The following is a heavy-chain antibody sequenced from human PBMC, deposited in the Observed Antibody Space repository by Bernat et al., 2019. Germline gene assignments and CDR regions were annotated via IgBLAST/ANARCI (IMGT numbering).Heavy chain of an antibody. V-gene: IGHV3-33*01. Sequence: QVQLVESGGGVVQPGRSLRLSCAASGFTFSSYGMHWVRQAPGKGLEWVAVIWYDGSNKYYADSVKGRFTITRDNSKNTLYLQMNSLRAEDTAVYYCASGSIEARFNWFDPWGQGTLVTVSS. CDR1: GFTFSSYG. D-gene: IGHD1-26*01. J-gene: IGHJ5*02. CDR2: IWYDGSNK. CDR3: ASGSIEARFNWFDP.